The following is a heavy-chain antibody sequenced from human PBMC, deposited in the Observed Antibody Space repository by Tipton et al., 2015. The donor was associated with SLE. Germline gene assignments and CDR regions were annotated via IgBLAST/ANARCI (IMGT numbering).Heavy chain of an antibody. CDR3: ARDDARSTSPLSAFDV. V-gene: IGHV4-61*02. CDR1: SYSIYNGYY. J-gene: IGHJ3*01. CDR2: IYTSGST. Sequence: TLSLTCSVSSYSIYNGYYWSWIRQPAGKGLEWIGRIYTSGSTNYNPSLRSRVTISVDTSKNQISLNLNSVTAADTAVYFCARDDARSTSPLSAFDVWGLGTKVTVSS. D-gene: IGHD3-16*01.